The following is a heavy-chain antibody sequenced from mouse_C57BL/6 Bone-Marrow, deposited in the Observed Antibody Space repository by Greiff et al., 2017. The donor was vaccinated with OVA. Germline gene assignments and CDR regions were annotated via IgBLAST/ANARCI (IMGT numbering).Heavy chain of an antibody. CDR1: GYTFTDYY. J-gene: IGHJ3*01. CDR3: ARLGYYYGSSPWFAY. V-gene: IGHV1-19*01. D-gene: IGHD1-1*01. CDR2: INPYNGGT. Sequence: QLKQSGPVLVKPGASVKMSCKASGYTFTDYYMNWVKQSHGKSLEWIGVINPYNGGTSYNQKFKGKATLTVDKSSSTAYMELNSLTSEDSAVYYCARLGYYYGSSPWFAYWGQGTLVTVSA.